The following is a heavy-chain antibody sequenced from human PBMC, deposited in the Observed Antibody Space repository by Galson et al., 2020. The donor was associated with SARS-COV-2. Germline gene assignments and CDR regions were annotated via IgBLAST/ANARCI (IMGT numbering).Heavy chain of an antibody. V-gene: IGHV4-34*01. J-gene: IGHJ6*03. CDR3: VRGAEERRIMVVVPYYYTYMDV. Sequence: SETLSLTCAVYGGSFKNYYWTWIRQSPGKGLQWIGEINHRGSTNYDPSLQGRVAMSVDTSKNQFSLRLSSVTAADTAVYYCVRGAEERRIMVVVPYYYTYMDVWGGWTAVTVSS. CDR1: GGSFKNYY. CDR2: INHRGST. D-gene: IGHD2-2*01.